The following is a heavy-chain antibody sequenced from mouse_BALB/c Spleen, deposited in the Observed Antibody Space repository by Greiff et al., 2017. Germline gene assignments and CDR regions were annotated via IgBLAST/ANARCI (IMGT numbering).Heavy chain of an antibody. D-gene: IGHD1-1*01. J-gene: IGHJ2*01. V-gene: IGHV5-17*02. CDR2: ISSGSSTI. CDR3: ARHGSTCDY. Sequence: EVQVVESGGGLVQPGGSRKLSCAASGFTFSSFGMHWVRQAPEKGLEWVAYISSGSSTIYYADTVKGRFTISRDNPKNTLFLQMTSLRSEDTAMYYCARHGSTCDYWGQGTTLTVSS. CDR1: GFTFSSFG.